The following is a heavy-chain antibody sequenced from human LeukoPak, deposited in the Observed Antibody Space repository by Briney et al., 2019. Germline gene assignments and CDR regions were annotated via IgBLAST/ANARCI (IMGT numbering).Heavy chain of an antibody. Sequence: GGSLRLSCAASGFTFSNYWMSWVRQAPGKGREWVANIKQDGSEKYYVDSVKGRFTISRDNAKNSLYLQMNSLRAEDTAVYYCARDHGRYCSGGSCYFGGFFEYWGQGTLGTVSS. D-gene: IGHD2-15*01. CDR1: GFTFSNYW. V-gene: IGHV3-7*03. CDR2: IKQDGSEK. CDR3: ARDHGRYCSGGSCYFGGFFEY. J-gene: IGHJ4*02.